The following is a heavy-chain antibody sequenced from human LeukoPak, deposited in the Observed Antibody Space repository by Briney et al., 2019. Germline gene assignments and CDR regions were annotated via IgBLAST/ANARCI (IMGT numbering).Heavy chain of an antibody. V-gene: IGHV4-59*01. D-gene: IGHD1-7*01. Sequence: SETLSLTCTASGGSISSYYWSWIRQPPGKGLEWIGYIYYSGSTSYNPSLKSRVTISVDTSKNQFSLKLSSVTAADTAVYYCARRYNWNSDAFDIWGQGTMVTVSS. CDR3: ARRYNWNSDAFDI. CDR2: IYYSGST. J-gene: IGHJ3*02. CDR1: GGSISSYY.